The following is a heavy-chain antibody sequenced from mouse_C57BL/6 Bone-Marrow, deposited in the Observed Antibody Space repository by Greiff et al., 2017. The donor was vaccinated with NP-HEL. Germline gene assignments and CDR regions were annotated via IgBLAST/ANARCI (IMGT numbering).Heavy chain of an antibody. CDR2: ISSGGDYI. Sequence: EVQGVESGEGLVKPGGSLKLSCAASGFTFSSYAMSWVRQTPEKRLEWVAYISSGGDYIYYADTVKGRFTISRDNARNTLYLQMSSLKSEDTAMYYCTRDITTVVAPYYAMDYWGQGTSVTVSS. CDR3: TRDITTVVAPYYAMDY. J-gene: IGHJ4*01. V-gene: IGHV5-9-1*02. CDR1: GFTFSSYA. D-gene: IGHD1-1*01.